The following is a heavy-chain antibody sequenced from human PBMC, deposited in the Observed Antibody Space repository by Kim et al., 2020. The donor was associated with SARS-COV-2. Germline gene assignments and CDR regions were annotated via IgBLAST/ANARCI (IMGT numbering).Heavy chain of an antibody. Sequence: ASVKVSCKASGYTFTSYGISWVRQAPGQGLEWMGWISAYNGNTNYAQKLQGRVTMTTDTSTSTAYMELRSLRSDDTAVYYCARDLSLYYYGSGSYYDLYYFDYWGQGTLVTVSS. V-gene: IGHV1-18*04. CDR1: GYTFTSYG. CDR3: ARDLSLYYYGSGSYYDLYYFDY. CDR2: ISAYNGNT. D-gene: IGHD3-10*01. J-gene: IGHJ4*02.